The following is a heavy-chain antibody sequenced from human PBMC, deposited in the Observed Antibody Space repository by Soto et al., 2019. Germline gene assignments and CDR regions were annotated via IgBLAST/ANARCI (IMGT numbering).Heavy chain of an antibody. D-gene: IGHD4-17*01. Sequence: QVQLVQSGAEVKKPGASVKVSCKASGYTFVSNGISWVRQAPGQGLEWLGWISAYNGKTNYAQTLQGRVTMTTDTSTSTAYMELRSLRSDDTAVYYCARASPVDYLGWFDPWGQGTLVTVSS. CDR2: ISAYNGKT. J-gene: IGHJ5*02. V-gene: IGHV1-18*01. CDR1: GYTFVSNG. CDR3: ARASPVDYLGWFDP.